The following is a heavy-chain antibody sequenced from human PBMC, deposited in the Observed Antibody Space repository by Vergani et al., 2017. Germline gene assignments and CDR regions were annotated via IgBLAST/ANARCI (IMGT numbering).Heavy chain of an antibody. D-gene: IGHD3-10*01. CDR3: ARDRYNLGSGSYPYFYCYGLDV. J-gene: IGHJ6*02. CDR1: GFTFRIYS. CDR2: ISSSSSYI. Sequence: EVQLVTSGGGLVKRGGSLRLFCAASGFTFRIYSTNWVRQAPGQGLEWFSSISSSSSYIHYSDSLKGRFTISRDNAKSSLYLQMNSLRAEDTGVYYCARDRYNLGSGSYPYFYCYGLDVWGQGTAVTVSS. V-gene: IGHV3-21*01.